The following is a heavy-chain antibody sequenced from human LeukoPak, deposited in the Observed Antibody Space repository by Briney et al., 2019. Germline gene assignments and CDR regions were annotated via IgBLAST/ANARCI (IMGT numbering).Heavy chain of an antibody. D-gene: IGHD6-19*01. CDR1: GFTFSSYG. CDR3: AKDGSLYSSGWLSRVGDNWFDP. Sequence: QPGGSLRLSCAASGFTFSSYGMSWVRQAPGKGLEWVSAISGSGGSTYYADSVKGRFTISRDNSKNTLYLQMNSLRAEDTAVYYCAKDGSLYSSGWLSRVGDNWFDPWGQGTLVTVSS. J-gene: IGHJ5*02. V-gene: IGHV3-23*01. CDR2: ISGSGGST.